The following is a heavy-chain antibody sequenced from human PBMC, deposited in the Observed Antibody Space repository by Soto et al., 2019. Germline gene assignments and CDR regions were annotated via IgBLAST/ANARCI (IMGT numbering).Heavy chain of an antibody. Sequence: SVKVSCKASGGTFSSYTISWVRQAPGQGLEWMGRIIPILGIANYAQKFQGRVTITADKSTSTAYMELSSLRSEDTAVYYCARDKPAAMGEYYYYYMVVRRKGTTVTVSS. CDR2: IIPILGIA. CDR1: GGTFSSYT. D-gene: IGHD2-2*01. CDR3: ARDKPAAMGEYYYYYMVV. V-gene: IGHV1-69*04. J-gene: IGHJ6*03.